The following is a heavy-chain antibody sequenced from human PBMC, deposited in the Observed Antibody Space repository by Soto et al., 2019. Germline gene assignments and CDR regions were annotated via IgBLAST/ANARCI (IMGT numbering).Heavy chain of an antibody. CDR1: GFTFSSYW. J-gene: IGHJ3*02. CDR3: ARDHGRYFDWFSI. V-gene: IGHV3-7*03. CDR2: IKQDGSEK. D-gene: IGHD3-9*01. Sequence: PGGSLRLSCAASGFTFSSYWMSWVRQAPGKGLEWVANIKQDGSEKYYVDSVKGRFTISRDNAKNSLYLQMNSLRAEGTAVYYCARDHGRYFDWFSIWGQGAMVTVSS.